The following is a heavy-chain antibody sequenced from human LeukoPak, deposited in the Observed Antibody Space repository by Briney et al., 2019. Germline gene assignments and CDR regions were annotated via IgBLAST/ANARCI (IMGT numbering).Heavy chain of an antibody. CDR1: GFTFDDYA. D-gene: IGHD6-19*01. CDR2: ISWNSGSM. CDR3: AKGDPYSSGWDY. V-gene: IGHV3-9*03. Sequence: GRSLRLSCAASGFTFDDYAMHWVRQAPGKGLEWVSGISWNSGSMGYADSVKGRFTISRDNAKKSLYLQMNSLRAEDMALYYCAKGDPYSSGWDYWGQGTLVTVSS. J-gene: IGHJ4*02.